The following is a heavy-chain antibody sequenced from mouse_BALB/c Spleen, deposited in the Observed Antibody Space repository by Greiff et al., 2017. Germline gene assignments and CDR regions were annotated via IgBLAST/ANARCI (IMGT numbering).Heavy chain of an antibody. J-gene: IGHJ4*01. CDR1: GYTFTSYN. Sequence: LQQPGAELVKPGASVKMSCKASGYTFTSYNMHWVKQTPGQGLEWIGAIYPGNGDTSYNQKFKGKATLTADKSSSTAYMQLSSLTSEDSAVYYCARWKDAMDYWGQGTSVTVSS. V-gene: IGHV1-12*01. CDR2: IYPGNGDT. CDR3: ARWKDAMDY.